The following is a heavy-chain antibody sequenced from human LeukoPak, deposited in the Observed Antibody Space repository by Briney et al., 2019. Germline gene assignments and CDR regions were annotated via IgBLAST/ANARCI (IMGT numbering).Heavy chain of an antibody. D-gene: IGHD4-11*01. V-gene: IGHV3-13*01. CDR3: ARGDYMGFDP. CDR2: IGKAGDT. J-gene: IGHJ5*02. CDR1: GFAFSTSD. Sequence: GGSLRLSCAASGFAFSTSDMHWVRQAAGQGLEWVSGIGKAGDTYYLDSVRGRFTIFRENDENSVYLQMNNLRAGDTAVYYCARGDYMGFDPWGQGTLVTVSS.